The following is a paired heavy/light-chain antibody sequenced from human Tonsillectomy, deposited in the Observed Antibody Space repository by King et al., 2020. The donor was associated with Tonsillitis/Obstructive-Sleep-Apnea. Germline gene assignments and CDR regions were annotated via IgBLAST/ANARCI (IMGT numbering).Heavy chain of an antibody. CDR1: GFSLNTSGVA. Sequence: QITLKESGPTVVKPTQTLTLTCIFSGFSLNTSGVAVVWIRQPPGKALEWLALIYWDDDKRYSSSLKNRLTITKDTSKNQVVLTMTNMDPVDTATYYCAHRDATRRVFGIWGQGTMVTVSS. J-gene: IGHJ3*02. D-gene: IGHD1-1*01. CDR2: IYWDDDK. CDR3: AHRDATRRVFGI. V-gene: IGHV2-5*02.
Light chain of an antibody. CDR2: KAS. V-gene: IGKV1-5*03. Sequence: DIQMTQSPSTLSASVGDRVTITCRASQAINVWLAWFQQKPGKVPKLLIYKASSLESGVPSRFSGSGSGTEFTLTISSLQPDDFATYYCQQYNTHWTFGQGTKVEIK. CDR3: QQYNTHWT. J-gene: IGKJ1*01. CDR1: QAINVW.